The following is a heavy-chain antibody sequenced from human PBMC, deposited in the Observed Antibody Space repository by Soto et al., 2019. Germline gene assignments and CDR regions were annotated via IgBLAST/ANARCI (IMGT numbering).Heavy chain of an antibody. CDR1: GFTFSSYG. CDR3: AKDRPHSMTLLVVAAPFDY. CDR2: ISYDGNNK. D-gene: IGHD2-15*01. Sequence: PGGSLRLSCAASGFTFSSYGMNWVRQAPGKGLEWLALISYDGNNKNYADSVKGRFTISRDNSKSTLYLQMNSLRHEDTAVYYCAKDRPHSMTLLVVAAPFDYWGQGA. J-gene: IGHJ4*02. V-gene: IGHV3-30*18.